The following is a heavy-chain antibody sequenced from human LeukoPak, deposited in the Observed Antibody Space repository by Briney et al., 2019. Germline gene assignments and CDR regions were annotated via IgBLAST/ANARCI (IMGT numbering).Heavy chain of an antibody. J-gene: IGHJ6*02. CDR3: ARRGYYYYGMDV. D-gene: IGHD3-10*01. CDR2: IDPSDSYT. V-gene: IGHV5-10-1*01. Sequence: PGESLKISCKGSGYIFTHNWIGWVRQMPGKGLEWMGRIDPSDSYTNYSPSFQGHVTISVDKSISTAYLQWTSLKSSDSAMYYCARRGYYYYGMDVWGQGTTVTVSS. CDR1: GYIFTHNW.